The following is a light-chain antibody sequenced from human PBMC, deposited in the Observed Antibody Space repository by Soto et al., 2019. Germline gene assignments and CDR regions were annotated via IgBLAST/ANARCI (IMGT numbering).Light chain of an antibody. V-gene: IGKV3-20*01. Sequence: EIVLTQSPGTLSLSPGETVTLSCRASQSISSNYVAWFQHKPGQAPRLLIYGASSRSPGIPERFSGSGSGADFSLTINRLEPEDSAVFYCQQYGYPQLTFGGGTKVKIK. J-gene: IGKJ4*01. CDR2: GAS. CDR3: QQYGYPQLT. CDR1: QSISSNY.